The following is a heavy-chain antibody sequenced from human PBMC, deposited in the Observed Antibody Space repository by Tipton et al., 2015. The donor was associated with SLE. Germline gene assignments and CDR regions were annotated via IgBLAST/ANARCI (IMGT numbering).Heavy chain of an antibody. J-gene: IGHJ4*02. V-gene: IGHV4-34*01. Sequence: TLSLTCAVYGGSFSGYYWSWIRQPPGKGLKWIGEINHSGGTNYNPSLKSRVLISVDTSKNQFSLKLSSVTAADTAVYYCARFEGGYSGYFFDYWGQGTLVTVSS. CDR2: INHSGGT. CDR3: ARFEGGYSGYFFDY. CDR1: GGSFSGYY. D-gene: IGHD5-12*01.